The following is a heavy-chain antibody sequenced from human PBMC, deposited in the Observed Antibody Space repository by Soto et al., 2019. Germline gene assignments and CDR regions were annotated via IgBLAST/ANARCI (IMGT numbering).Heavy chain of an antibody. Sequence: GASVKVSCKASGYTFTSYAMHWVRQAPGQRLEWMGWINAGNGNTKYSQKFQGRVTITRDTSASTAYMELSSLRSEDTAVYYCARGVPMVRGVIISWFDPWGQGTLVTVSS. V-gene: IGHV1-3*01. D-gene: IGHD3-10*01. CDR2: INAGNGNT. J-gene: IGHJ5*02. CDR1: GYTFTSYA. CDR3: ARGVPMVRGVIISWFDP.